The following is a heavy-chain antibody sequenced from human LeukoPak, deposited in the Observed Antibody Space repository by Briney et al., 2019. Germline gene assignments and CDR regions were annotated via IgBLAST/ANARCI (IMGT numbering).Heavy chain of an antibody. D-gene: IGHD3-16*01. CDR3: AKEEEPVGGSPDY. Sequence: SETLSLTCTVSGGSIGSYYWSWIRQPPGKGLEWIGYIYNSGTTNYNPSLKSRVTISIDTSKNQFSLKVNFVTAADTAVYYCAKEEEPVGGSPDYWGQGTLVTVSS. CDR2: IYNSGTT. V-gene: IGHV4-59*01. J-gene: IGHJ4*02. CDR1: GGSIGSYY.